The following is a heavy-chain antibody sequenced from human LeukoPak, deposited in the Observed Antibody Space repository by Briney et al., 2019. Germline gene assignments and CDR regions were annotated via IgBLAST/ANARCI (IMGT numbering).Heavy chain of an antibody. Sequence: SETLSLTCTVSGYSISSGYYWGWIRQPPGKGLEWIGSIYHSGSTYYNPSLKSRVTISVDTSKNQLSLKLSSVTAADTAVYYCAREVRRAFDYWGQGTLVTVSS. J-gene: IGHJ4*02. CDR2: IYHSGST. CDR1: GYSISSGYY. D-gene: IGHD2-2*01. V-gene: IGHV4-38-2*02. CDR3: AREVRRAFDY.